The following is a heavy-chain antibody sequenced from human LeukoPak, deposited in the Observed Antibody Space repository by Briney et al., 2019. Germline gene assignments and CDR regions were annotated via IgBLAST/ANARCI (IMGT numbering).Heavy chain of an antibody. CDR2: ISYDGSNK. Sequence: PGGSLRLSCAASGFTFSSYGMHWVRQAPGKGLEWVAVISYDGSNKYYADSVKGRFTISRDNSKNTLYLQMNSLRAEDTAVYYCAKDPEGGSYSSHPLDYWAREPWSPSPQ. D-gene: IGHD1-26*01. CDR1: GFTFSSYG. CDR3: AKDPEGGSYSSHPLDY. J-gene: IGHJ4*02. V-gene: IGHV3-30*18.